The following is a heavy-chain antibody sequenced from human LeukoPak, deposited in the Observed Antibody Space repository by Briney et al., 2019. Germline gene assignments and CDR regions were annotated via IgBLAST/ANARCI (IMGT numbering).Heavy chain of an antibody. CDR3: ARADCVDSSCYGMDV. Sequence: ASVKVSCKASGYSFTAYYMHWVRQAPGQGLEWMGWINPNTGGTNYAQKFQGRVTMTRDTSISTAYMELNSLGSDGTAVYYCARADCVDSSCYGMDVWGQGSTVTVSS. J-gene: IGHJ6*02. CDR2: INPNTGGT. CDR1: GYSFTAYY. V-gene: IGHV1-2*02. D-gene: IGHD6-6*01.